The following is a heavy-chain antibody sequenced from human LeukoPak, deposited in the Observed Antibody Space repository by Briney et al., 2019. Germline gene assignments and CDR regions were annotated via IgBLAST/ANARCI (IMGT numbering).Heavy chain of an antibody. D-gene: IGHD1-7*01. CDR3: AKENWNYVVDY. V-gene: IGHV3-30*04. CDR2: ISYDGSNK. J-gene: IGHJ4*02. Sequence: GGSLRLSCAASAFSISPYALHWVRQAPGKGLEWVAVISYDGSNKYYADSVKGRFTISRDNSKNTLYLQMNSLRAEDTAVYYCAKENWNYVVDYWGQGTLVTVSS. CDR1: AFSISPYA.